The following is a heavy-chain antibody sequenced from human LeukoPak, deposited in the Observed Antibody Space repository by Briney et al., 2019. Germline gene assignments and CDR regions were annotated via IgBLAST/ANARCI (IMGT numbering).Heavy chain of an antibody. CDR2: IYYSGST. V-gene: IGHV4-59*08. J-gene: IGHJ3*02. CDR3: ARVISPKSSIAAI. D-gene: IGHD6-6*01. CDR1: GGSISSYY. Sequence: SETLSLTCTVSGGSISSYYWSWIRQPPGKGLEWIGYIYYSGSTNYNPSLKSRVTISVDTSKNQFSLKLSSVTAADTAVYYCARVISPKSSIAAIWGQGTMVTVSS.